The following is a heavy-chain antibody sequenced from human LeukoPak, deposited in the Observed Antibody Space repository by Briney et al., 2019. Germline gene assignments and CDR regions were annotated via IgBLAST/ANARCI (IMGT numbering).Heavy chain of an antibody. D-gene: IGHD3-22*01. Sequence: GGSLRLSCAASGFTFSSYAMHWVRQAPGKGLEWVAVISYDGSNKYYADSVKGRFTISRDNSKNTLYLQMNSLRAEDTAVYYYAKDYHDSSGYFRVPHVFDYWGQRTLVTVSS. CDR1: GFTFSSYA. J-gene: IGHJ4*02. CDR2: ISYDGSNK. V-gene: IGHV3-30*04. CDR3: AKDYHDSSGYFRVPHVFDY.